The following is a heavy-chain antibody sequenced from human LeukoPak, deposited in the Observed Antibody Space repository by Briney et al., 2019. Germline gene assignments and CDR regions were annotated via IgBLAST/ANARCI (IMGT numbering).Heavy chain of an antibody. CDR1: GGSFSGYY. CDR3: ARGYCSGGSCHPLDY. CDR2: INHSGST. J-gene: IGHJ4*02. D-gene: IGHD2-15*01. Sequence: SETLSLTCAVYGGSFSGYYWSWIRQPPGKGLEWIGEINHSGSTNYNPPLKSRVTISVDTSKNQFSLKLSSVTAADTAVYYCARGYCSGGSCHPLDYWGQGTLVTVSS. V-gene: IGHV4-34*01.